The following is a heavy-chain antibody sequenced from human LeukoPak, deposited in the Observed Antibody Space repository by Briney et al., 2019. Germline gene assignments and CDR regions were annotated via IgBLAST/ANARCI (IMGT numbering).Heavy chain of an antibody. J-gene: IGHJ4*02. CDR3: ARRVGSYEYFDY. CDR1: GDDFTTYW. D-gene: IGHD3-10*01. CDR2: IYPGDSDT. V-gene: IGHV5-51*01. Sequence: GESLKISCKGSGDDFTTYWIAWVRQMPGKGLEWMGIIYPGDSDTRYSPSFQGQVTISADKSVSTAYLQWSSLKASDTAMYYCARRVGSYEYFDYWGQGTLVTVSS.